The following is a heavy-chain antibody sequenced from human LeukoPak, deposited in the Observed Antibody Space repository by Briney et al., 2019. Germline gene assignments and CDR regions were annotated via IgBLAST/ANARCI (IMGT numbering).Heavy chain of an antibody. V-gene: IGHV4-39*07. CDR1: GGSISSSSYY. J-gene: IGHJ6*03. Sequence: SETLSLTCTVSGGSISSSSYYWGWIRQPPGKGLEWIGSIYYSGSTYYNPSLKSRVTISVDTSKNQFSLKLSSVTAADTAVYYCARVTAPFHYYYYMDVWGKGTTVTVSS. CDR2: IYYSGST. CDR3: ARVTAPFHYYYYMDV. D-gene: IGHD5-18*01.